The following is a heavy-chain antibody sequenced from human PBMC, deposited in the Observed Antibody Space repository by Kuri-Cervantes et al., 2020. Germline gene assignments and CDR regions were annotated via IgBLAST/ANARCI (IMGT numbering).Heavy chain of an antibody. CDR1: GFTFSTYS. Sequence: GESLKISCAASGFTFSTYSMNWVRQAPGKGLEWVSFISSDSITHYADSVKGRFTISRDNAKNSLYPQMNSLRVEDTAVYYCATGAGRGFDIWGQGTMVTVSS. CDR2: ISSDSIT. CDR3: ATGAGRGFDI. J-gene: IGHJ3*02. V-gene: IGHV3-48*01. D-gene: IGHD2-8*02.